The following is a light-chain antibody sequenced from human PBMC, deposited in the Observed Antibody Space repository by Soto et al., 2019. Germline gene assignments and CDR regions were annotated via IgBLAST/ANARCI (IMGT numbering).Light chain of an antibody. J-gene: IGKJ2*01. V-gene: IGKV3D-20*02. CDR3: QQRSNWPT. CDR2: GAS. CDR1: RSVSFAY. Sequence: IVLTQSPDTLSLSPGERASLSCRASRSVSFAYVAWYQLRPGQAPRLLIYGASSRATGIPDRFSGSGSGTDFTLTIGRLEPEDSAVYYCQQRSNWPTFGQGTKLEIK.